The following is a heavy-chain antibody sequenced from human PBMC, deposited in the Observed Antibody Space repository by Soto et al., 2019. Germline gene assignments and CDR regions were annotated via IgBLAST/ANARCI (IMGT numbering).Heavy chain of an antibody. CDR3: AKDKWLVLSFNALY. J-gene: IGHJ1*01. CDR1: GFTFDDYA. Sequence: EVQLVESGGGLVQPGRSLRLSCAASGFTFDDYAMNWVRQAPGKGLEWVAGISWNSGSIGYADSVKGRFTISRDNGTIALYLQMNSLRAEDMDLDYSAKDKWLVLSFNALYWGQGTPVTVSS. CDR2: ISWNSGSI. V-gene: IGHV3-9*03. D-gene: IGHD6-19*01.